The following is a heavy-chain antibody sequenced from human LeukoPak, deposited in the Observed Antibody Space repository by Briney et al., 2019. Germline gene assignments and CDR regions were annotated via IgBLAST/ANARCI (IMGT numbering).Heavy chain of an antibody. CDR3: ARVYYYDSSGYYYVDPLDY. CDR1: GYTFTCYD. V-gene: IGHV1-8*01. D-gene: IGHD3-22*01. J-gene: IGHJ4*02. Sequence: GASVKVSCKASGYTFTCYDINWVRQATGQGLEWMGWMNPNSGNTGYAQKFQGRVTMTRNTSISTAYMELSSLRSEDTAVYYCARVYYYDSSGYYYVDPLDYWGQGTLVTVSS. CDR2: MNPNSGNT.